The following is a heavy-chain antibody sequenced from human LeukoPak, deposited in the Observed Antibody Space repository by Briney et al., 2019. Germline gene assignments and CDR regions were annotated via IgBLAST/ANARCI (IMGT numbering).Heavy chain of an antibody. Sequence: SCKVSGYTLTELSMHWVRQAPGKGLEWVAVITYDGSNKYYTDSVKGRFTISRDNSKSTLYLQMNSLRAEDTAVYYCAKVRWDNSGWYYLDYWGQGTLVTVSS. CDR2: ITYDGSNK. CDR1: GYTLTELS. J-gene: IGHJ4*02. V-gene: IGHV3-30*18. D-gene: IGHD6-19*01. CDR3: AKVRWDNSGWYYLDY.